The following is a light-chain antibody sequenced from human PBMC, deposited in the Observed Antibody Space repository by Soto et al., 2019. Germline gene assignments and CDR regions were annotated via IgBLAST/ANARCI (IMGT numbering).Light chain of an antibody. V-gene: IGKV3-15*01. Sequence: EIVLTQSPATLSVSPGERATLSCRASQSISRYLAWYQQKPGQAPRLLIYDASTRATDIPARFSGSGSGTEFTLTINSLQSEDVAVYYCHQVQDWPRGTFGQGTKVDIK. CDR3: HQVQDWPRGT. CDR1: QSISRY. CDR2: DAS. J-gene: IGKJ1*01.